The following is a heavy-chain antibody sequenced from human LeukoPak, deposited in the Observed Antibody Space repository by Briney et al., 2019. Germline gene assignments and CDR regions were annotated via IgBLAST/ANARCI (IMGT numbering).Heavy chain of an antibody. CDR1: GYTFTSYG. Sequence: ASVKVSCKASGYTFTSYGISWVRQAPGQGLEWMGWISAYNGNTNYAQKLQGRVTMTRNTSISTAYMELSSLRSEDTAVYYCARILDYGFDYWGQGTLVTVSS. V-gene: IGHV1-18*04. D-gene: IGHD4-17*01. J-gene: IGHJ4*02. CDR3: ARILDYGFDY. CDR2: ISAYNGNT.